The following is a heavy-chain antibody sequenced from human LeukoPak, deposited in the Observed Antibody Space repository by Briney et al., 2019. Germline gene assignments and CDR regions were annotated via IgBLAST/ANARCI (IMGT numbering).Heavy chain of an antibody. J-gene: IGHJ4*02. V-gene: IGHV3-74*01. CDR1: GFTFSNYW. Sequence: PGGSLRLSCEASGFTFSNYWMHWVRQAPGKGLMWVSQISTDGSQTFYADSVKGRFTISRDNAKNTLFLLMDSLRPEDTAVYYCVRSLRSADFWGQGTLVTVSS. CDR2: ISTDGSQT. CDR3: VRSLRSADF.